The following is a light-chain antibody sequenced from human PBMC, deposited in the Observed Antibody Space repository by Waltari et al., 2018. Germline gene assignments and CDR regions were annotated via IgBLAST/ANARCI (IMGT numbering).Light chain of an antibody. CDR3: QAWDSRSWV. V-gene: IGLV3-1*01. J-gene: IGLJ3*02. CDR1: KLGDRY. Sequence: SFELTQPPSVSVSPGQTASITCSGDKLGDRYTSWYQQRSGRSPVLILYQDNKRPSGIPGRFSGSNSGDTATLTISGTQASDEAGYYCQAWDSRSWVFGTGTTLTVL. CDR2: QDN.